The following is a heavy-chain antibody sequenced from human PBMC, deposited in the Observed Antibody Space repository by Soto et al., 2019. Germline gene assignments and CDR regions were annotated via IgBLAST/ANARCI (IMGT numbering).Heavy chain of an antibody. Sequence: SETLSLTCIVSGGTIGGYYWTWIRQPAGKGLEWIGRIYSSGNTKYNPPLQSRVTMSLDTSNNQFSLRLTSVTAADTAVYYCARGQRFSDWFDPWGQGTLVTVSS. J-gene: IGHJ5*02. CDR1: GGTIGGYY. CDR2: IYSSGNT. CDR3: ARGQRFSDWFDP. V-gene: IGHV4-4*07. D-gene: IGHD3-3*01.